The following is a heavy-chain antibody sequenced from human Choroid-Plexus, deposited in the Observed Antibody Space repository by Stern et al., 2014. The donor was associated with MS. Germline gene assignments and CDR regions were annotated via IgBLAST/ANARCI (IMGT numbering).Heavy chain of an antibody. J-gene: IGHJ5*02. CDR3: AKDRHYLTYFFDH. CDR1: GFTFGSCA. CDR2: VSYDGSNK. Sequence: QLVQSGGGVVQPGRPLRLSCVASGFTFGSCAMHWVRQAPGKGLEWVAGVSYDGSNKYYADSGKGRFTISRDNSQNTLYMQMSSLRPEDTAVYYCAKDRHYLTYFFDHWGQGSLVTVSS. V-gene: IGHV3-30*18. D-gene: IGHD2/OR15-2a*01.